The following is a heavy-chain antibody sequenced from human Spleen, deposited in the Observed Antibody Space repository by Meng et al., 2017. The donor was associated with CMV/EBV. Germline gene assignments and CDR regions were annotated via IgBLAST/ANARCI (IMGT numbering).Heavy chain of an antibody. J-gene: IGHJ6*02. D-gene: IGHD1-26*01. CDR2: IKQDGSET. Sequence: GGSLRLSCAASGFTFSGYWMSWVRQAPGKGLEWVAHIKQDGSETNYVDSVKGRLTISRDNSENTLYLQMNSLRPEDTAVYYCARVSVLGGTYDGDYYGMDVWGQGTTVTVSS. CDR1: GFTFSGYW. V-gene: IGHV3-7*01. CDR3: ARVSVLGGTYDGDYYGMDV.